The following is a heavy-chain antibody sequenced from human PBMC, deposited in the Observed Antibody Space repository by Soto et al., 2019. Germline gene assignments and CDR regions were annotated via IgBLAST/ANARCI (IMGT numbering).Heavy chain of an antibody. CDR2: IHHIGST. Sequence: QVQLQESGPGLVKPSGTLSLTCGVSGGSISSSNWWSWVRQRPGKGLEWIGEIHHIGSTNYNPSLKSRLTISVDKTTNQFSRKLSSVTAADTAVYYCARDEYSSSYFDYWGQGTLVTVSS. J-gene: IGHJ4*02. D-gene: IGHD6-6*01. CDR1: GGSISSSNW. V-gene: IGHV4-4*02. CDR3: ARDEYSSSYFDY.